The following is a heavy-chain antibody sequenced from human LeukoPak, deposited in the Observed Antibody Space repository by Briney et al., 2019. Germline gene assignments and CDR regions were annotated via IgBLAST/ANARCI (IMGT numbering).Heavy chain of an antibody. J-gene: IGHJ4*02. V-gene: IGHV3-74*01. Sequence: GGSLRLSCAASGFRFSNSWMYWVRQGPGKGPVWVSRMKTDGTRIEYADSVKGRFTISRDNAKNTLFLQMSSLRVEDTAVYYCARDIVIGSGTYLDWGQGTLVTVSS. CDR3: ARDIVIGSGTYLD. CDR1: GFRFSNSW. CDR2: MKTDGTRI. D-gene: IGHD3-10*01.